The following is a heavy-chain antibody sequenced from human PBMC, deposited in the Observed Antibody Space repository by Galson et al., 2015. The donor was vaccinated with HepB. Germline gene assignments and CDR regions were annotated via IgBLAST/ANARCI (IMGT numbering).Heavy chain of an antibody. Sequence: SVKVSCKASGYTFTSYAMHWVRQAPGQRLEWMGWINAGNGNTKYSQKFQGRVTITRDTSASTAYIELSSLRSEDTAVYYCARDLWYSSGWAGPAIDYWGQGTLVTVSS. CDR1: GYTFTSYA. D-gene: IGHD6-19*01. J-gene: IGHJ4*02. CDR3: ARDLWYSSGWAGPAIDY. V-gene: IGHV1-3*01. CDR2: INAGNGNT.